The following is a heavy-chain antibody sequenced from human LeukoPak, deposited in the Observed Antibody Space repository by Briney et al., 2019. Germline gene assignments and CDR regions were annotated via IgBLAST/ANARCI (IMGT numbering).Heavy chain of an antibody. CDR2: IKQDGSEK. CDR3: ARDLSSSSTAYFQY. D-gene: IGHD6-6*01. V-gene: IGHV3-7*01. Sequence: PGGSLRLSCAASGFTFSSYWMSWVRQAPGKGLEWVANIKQDGSEKYYVDSVKGRFTISRDNAKNSLYLQMNSLRAEDTAVYYCARDLSSSSTAYFQYWGQGTLVTVSS. J-gene: IGHJ1*01. CDR1: GFTFSSYW.